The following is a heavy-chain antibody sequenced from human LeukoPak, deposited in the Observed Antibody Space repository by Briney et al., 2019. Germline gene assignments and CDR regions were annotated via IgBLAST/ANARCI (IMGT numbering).Heavy chain of an antibody. J-gene: IGHJ4*02. CDR2: IGASGTPK. CDR3: SLLAVASDFDY. D-gene: IGHD6-19*01. Sequence: PGGSLRLFCVVSGFPFHFYELTWVRQAPGKGLEWVSNIGASGTPKYYADSVKGRFSISRDNAKSSLFLQMNSLRVDDTAVYYCSLLAVASDFDYWGQGVLVTVSS. CDR1: GFPFHFYE. V-gene: IGHV3-48*03.